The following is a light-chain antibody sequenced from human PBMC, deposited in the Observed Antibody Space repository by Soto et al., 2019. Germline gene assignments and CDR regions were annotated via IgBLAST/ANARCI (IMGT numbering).Light chain of an antibody. CDR1: QSLRLSNGYNC. CDR2: LGS. V-gene: IGKV2-28*01. CDR3: MQALQTPLT. Sequence: DIVMTQSPLSLPATPGEPASISCRSSQSLRLSNGYNCLDWYLQKPGQSPQLLIYLGSTRASGVPDRFSGSGSGTDFTLKISRVEAEDVGVYYCMQALQTPLTFGGGTKVEIK. J-gene: IGKJ4*01.